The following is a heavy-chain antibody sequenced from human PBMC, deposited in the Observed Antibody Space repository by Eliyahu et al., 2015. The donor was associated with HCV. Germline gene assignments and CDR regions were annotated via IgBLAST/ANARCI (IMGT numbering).Heavy chain of an antibody. CDR1: GFTFKNAY. Sequence: EVQLVESGGGLVKPGGSLRLSCTASGFTFKNAYMSWVRQAPGKGLEWIGRIKSESDGGTTDYAAPVKGRFTISRDDSKNTLSLQMNSLKSEDTAVYYCVRPDAIAVAGIDYWGQGTLVTVSS. CDR2: IKSESDGGTT. V-gene: IGHV3-15*01. D-gene: IGHD6-19*01. CDR3: VRPDAIAVAGIDY. J-gene: IGHJ4*02.